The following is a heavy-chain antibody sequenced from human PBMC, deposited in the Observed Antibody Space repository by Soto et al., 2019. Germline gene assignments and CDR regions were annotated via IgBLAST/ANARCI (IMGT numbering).Heavy chain of an antibody. D-gene: IGHD3-10*01. CDR1: GFTFSSYS. V-gene: IGHV3-48*02. CDR3: AAEPMVRGVIGSLYYYGMDV. J-gene: IGHJ6*02. CDR2: ISSSSSTI. Sequence: GGSLRLSCAASGFTFSSYSMNWVRQAPGKGLEWVSYISSSSSTIYYADSVKGRFTISRDNAKNSLYLQMNSLRDEDTAVYYCAAEPMVRGVIGSLYYYGMDVWGQGTTVTVSS.